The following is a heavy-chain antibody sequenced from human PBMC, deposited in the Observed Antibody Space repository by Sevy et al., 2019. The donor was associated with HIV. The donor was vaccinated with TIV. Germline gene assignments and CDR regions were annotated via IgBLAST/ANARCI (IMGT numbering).Heavy chain of an antibody. D-gene: IGHD3-22*01. CDR2: IIPIFGTA. CDR3: ARVSGSYYDSSGYIPFDY. V-gene: IGHV1-69*13. J-gene: IGHJ4*02. Sequence: SVKVSCKASGGTFSSYAISWVRQAPGQGLEWMGGIIPIFGTANYAQKFQGRVTITADESTSTAYMELSSLRSEDTAVYYCARVSGSYYDSSGYIPFDYWGQGTLVTVSS. CDR1: GGTFSSYA.